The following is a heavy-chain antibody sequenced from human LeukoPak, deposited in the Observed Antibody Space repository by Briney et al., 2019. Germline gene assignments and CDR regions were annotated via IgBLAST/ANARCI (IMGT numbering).Heavy chain of an antibody. CDR1: GGTFSSYA. Sequence: SVKVSCKASGGTFSSYAISWVRQAPGQGLEWMGGIIPIFGTANYAQKFQGRVTITADKSTSTAYMELSSLRSEDTAVYYCARDGGGSSGYYWGLGYWGQGTLVTVSS. CDR3: ARDGGGSSGYYWGLGY. CDR2: IIPIFGTA. D-gene: IGHD3-22*01. V-gene: IGHV1-69*06. J-gene: IGHJ4*02.